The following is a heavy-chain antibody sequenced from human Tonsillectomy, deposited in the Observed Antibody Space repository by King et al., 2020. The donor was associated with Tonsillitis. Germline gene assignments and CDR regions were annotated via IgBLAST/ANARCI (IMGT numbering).Heavy chain of an antibody. V-gene: IGHV4-59*01. D-gene: IGHD1-26*01. CDR3: ARIGGGGSSIKYDY. CDR1: GGSISSYY. CDR2: IYYSGST. J-gene: IGHJ4*02. Sequence: VQLQESGPGLVKPSETLSLTCTVSGGSISSYYWSWIRQPPGKGLEWIGYIYYSGSTNYNPSPKSRVTISVDTSKTQFSLKLGSVTAADTAVYFCARIGGGGSSIKYDYWGQGTLVTVSS.